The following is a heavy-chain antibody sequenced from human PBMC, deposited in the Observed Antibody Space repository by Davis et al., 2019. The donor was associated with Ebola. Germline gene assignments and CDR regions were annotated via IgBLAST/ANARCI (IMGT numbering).Heavy chain of an antibody. V-gene: IGHV1-46*03. CDR1: GYTFTNYY. Sequence: ASVKVSCKASGYTFTNYYMHWVRQAPGQGLEWMGMINPNDGRTIYAQKFQGRVTVTRDKSTTTVYMDLSSLRSEDTALYYCTTPGGQDSGYEVFDIWGQGTMVTVSS. J-gene: IGHJ3*02. D-gene: IGHD5-12*01. CDR3: TTPGGQDSGYEVFDI. CDR2: INPNDGRT.